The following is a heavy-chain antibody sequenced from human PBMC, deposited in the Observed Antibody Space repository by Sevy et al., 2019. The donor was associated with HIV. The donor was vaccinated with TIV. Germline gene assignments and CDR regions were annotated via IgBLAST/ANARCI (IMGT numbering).Heavy chain of an antibody. Sequence: GGSLRLSCAASGFSISGYGMYWVRQAPGKGLEWVAVIWYDGTNKEYADSVKGRFTISRDNSKNTLYLQMNSLRAEDTAVYYCAREDIRVAGIGYYFHSWGQGTPVTVSS. J-gene: IGHJ4*02. CDR1: GFSISGYG. D-gene: IGHD6-19*01. CDR2: IWYDGTNK. CDR3: AREDIRVAGIGYYFHS. V-gene: IGHV3-33*01.